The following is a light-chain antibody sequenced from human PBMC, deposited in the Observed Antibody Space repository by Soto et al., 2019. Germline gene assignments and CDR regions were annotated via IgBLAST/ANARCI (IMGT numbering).Light chain of an antibody. J-gene: IGKJ1*01. CDR1: LTITSW. Sequence: DIQMTQSPSSVSASVGDRVIITCRASLTITSWLAWYQQTPGKAPKVLISDASRLETGVPSRFSGSGYGTDFTLTITSLQTDDFGTYHCQQYDVHPKTFGQGTKVDIK. V-gene: IGKV1-5*01. CDR2: DAS. CDR3: QQYDVHPKT.